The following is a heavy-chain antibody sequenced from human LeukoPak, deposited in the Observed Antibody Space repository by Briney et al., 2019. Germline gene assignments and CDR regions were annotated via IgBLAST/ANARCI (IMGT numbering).Heavy chain of an antibody. CDR1: GFSISDHH. V-gene: IGHV3-72*01. Sequence: PGGSLRLYCAGTGFSISDHHMDWVRQAPGKGLEWIGRSATTKPNSCTTQYAASVRGRFTISRDDSQNSLYLHLNSLKTEDTAVYYCVSVVTTRSGWYHFDNWGLGTLVPVSS. J-gene: IGHJ4*02. D-gene: IGHD6-13*01. CDR3: VSVVTTRSGWYHFDN. CDR2: SATTKPNSCTT.